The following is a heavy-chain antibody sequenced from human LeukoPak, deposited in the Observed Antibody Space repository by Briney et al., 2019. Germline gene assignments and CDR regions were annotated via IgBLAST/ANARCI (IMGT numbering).Heavy chain of an antibody. CDR2: ISYDGSNK. V-gene: IGHV3-30*18. J-gene: IGHJ4*02. Sequence: GGSLRLSCAASGFTFSSYGMHWVRQAPGKGLEWVAVISYDGSNKYYADSVRGRFTISRDNSKNTLYLQMNSLRAEDTAVYYCAKSGNRLFDYWGQGTLVTVSS. D-gene: IGHD3-10*01. CDR3: AKSGNRLFDY. CDR1: GFTFSSYG.